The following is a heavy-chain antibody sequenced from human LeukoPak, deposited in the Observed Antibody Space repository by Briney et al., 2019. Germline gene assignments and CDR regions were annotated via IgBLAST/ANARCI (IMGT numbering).Heavy chain of an antibody. CDR2: IYYSGST. J-gene: IGHJ3*02. V-gene: IGHV4-30-4*08. Sequence: PSETLSLTCTVSGGSISSGDYYWSWIRQPPGKGLEWIGYIYYSGSTYYNPSLKSRVTISVDTSKNQFSLKLSSVTAADTAVYYCARVWMATANDAFDIWGQGTMVTLSS. D-gene: IGHD5-24*01. CDR1: GGSISSGDYY. CDR3: ARVWMATANDAFDI.